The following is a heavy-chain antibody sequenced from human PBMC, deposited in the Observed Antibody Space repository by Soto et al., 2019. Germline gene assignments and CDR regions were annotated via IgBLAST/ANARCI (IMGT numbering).Heavy chain of an antibody. CDR3: ASVVVAATAYGMDV. Sequence: EVQLLESGGGLVQPGGSLRLSCAASGFTFSSYAMSWVRQAPGKGLEWVSAISGSGGSTYCADSVKGRFTISRDNSKNTLYLQMNSLRAEDTAVYYCASVVVAATAYGMDVWGQGTTVTVSS. J-gene: IGHJ6*02. CDR2: ISGSGGST. V-gene: IGHV3-23*01. D-gene: IGHD2-15*01. CDR1: GFTFSSYA.